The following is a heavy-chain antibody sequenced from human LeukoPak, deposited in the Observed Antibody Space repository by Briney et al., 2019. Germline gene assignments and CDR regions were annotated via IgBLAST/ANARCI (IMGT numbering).Heavy chain of an antibody. D-gene: IGHD3-3*01. Sequence: GGSLRLSCTGSGFTFGDYALSWVRLAPGKGLEWVGFIRSKPNGETAEYAASVKGRFTISRDDSRRMAYLYMNSLKTEDTAVYYCTRDYRTIYGTREEDALDIWGPGTKVTVSS. CDR3: TRDYRTIYGTREEDALDI. CDR1: GFTFGDYA. V-gene: IGHV3-49*04. J-gene: IGHJ3*02. CDR2: IRSKPNGETA.